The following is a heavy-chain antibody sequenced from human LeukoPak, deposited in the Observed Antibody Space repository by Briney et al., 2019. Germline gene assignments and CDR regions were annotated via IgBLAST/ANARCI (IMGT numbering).Heavy chain of an antibody. Sequence: KTSETLSLTCTVSGGSISSSSYYWGWIRQPPGKGLEWIGSIYYSGSTYYNPSLKSRVTISVDTSKNQFSLKLSSVTAADTAVYYCARAGSNYYDSSGYYESTYYFDYWGQGTLVTVSS. CDR3: ARAGSNYYDSSGYYESTYYFDY. J-gene: IGHJ4*02. D-gene: IGHD3-22*01. CDR1: GGSISSSSYY. V-gene: IGHV4-39*07. CDR2: IYYSGST.